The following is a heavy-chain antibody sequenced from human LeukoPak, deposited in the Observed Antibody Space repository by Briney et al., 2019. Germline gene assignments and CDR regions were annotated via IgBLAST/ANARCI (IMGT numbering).Heavy chain of an antibody. CDR2: ISGSGGST. J-gene: IGHJ4*02. Sequence: ETLSLTCAVYGGSFSGYYWSWIRQAPGKGLEWVSAISGSGGSTYYADSVKGRFTISRDNSKNTLYLQMNSLRAEDTALYYCATSTVAKYDYWGQGTLVAVSS. CDR1: GGSFSGYY. D-gene: IGHD4-11*01. V-gene: IGHV3-23*01. CDR3: ATSTVAKYDY.